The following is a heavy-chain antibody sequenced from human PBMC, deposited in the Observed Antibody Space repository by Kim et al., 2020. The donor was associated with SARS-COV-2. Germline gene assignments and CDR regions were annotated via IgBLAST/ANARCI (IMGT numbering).Heavy chain of an antibody. CDR1: GYSFSSYW. J-gene: IGHJ6*02. CDR2: IYPGDSDT. Sequence: GESLKISCKGSGYSFSSYWIAWVRQTPGKGLEWMGIIYPGDSDTRYSPSFQGHVTISIDKSISTAYLQWSSLKASDTSRYYFARQIESGLQVRWDYFHYGMDGWGQGTTVTVSS. V-gene: IGHV5-51*01. CDR3: ARQIESGLQVRWDYFHYGMDG. D-gene: IGHD3-10*01.